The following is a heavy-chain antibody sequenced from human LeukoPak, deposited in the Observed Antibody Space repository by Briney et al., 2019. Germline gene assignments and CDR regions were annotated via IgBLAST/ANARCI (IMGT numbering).Heavy chain of an antibody. V-gene: IGHV1-2*06. Sequence: ASVKVSCKASGYTFTGYHMHWVRQAPGQGLEWMGRINPNSGGTNYAQKFQGRITMTRDTSISTAYMELSRLRSDDTAVYYCATSSVRGRGYSYGMFDYWGQGTLVTVSS. J-gene: IGHJ4*02. CDR3: ATSSVRGRGYSYGMFDY. D-gene: IGHD5-18*01. CDR2: INPNSGGT. CDR1: GYTFTGYH.